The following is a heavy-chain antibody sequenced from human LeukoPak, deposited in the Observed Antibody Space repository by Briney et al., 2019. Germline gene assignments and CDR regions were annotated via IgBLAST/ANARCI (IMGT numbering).Heavy chain of an antibody. J-gene: IGHJ4*02. CDR1: GFTFSSYA. V-gene: IGHV3-23*01. CDR3: AKARGYSYGYDFDY. D-gene: IGHD5-18*01. CDR2: ISGSGGST. Sequence: GGSLRLSCAASGFTFSSYAMRWVRQAPGKGLEWVSAISGSGGSTYYADSVRGRFTISRDNSKNTLYLQMNSLRAEDTAVYYCAKARGYSYGYDFDYWGQGTLVTVSS.